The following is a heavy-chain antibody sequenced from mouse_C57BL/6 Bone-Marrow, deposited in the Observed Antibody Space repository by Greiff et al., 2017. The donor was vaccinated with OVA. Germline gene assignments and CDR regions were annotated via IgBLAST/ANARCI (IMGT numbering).Heavy chain of an antibody. CDR1: GFTFSDYG. J-gene: IGHJ4*01. CDR2: ISRGSRTL. D-gene: IGHD1-1*01. V-gene: IGHV5-17*01. CDR3: ARGAADGSSPYDAMDY. Sequence: EVQRVESGGGLVKPGGSLKLSCAASGFTFSDYGMPWVRQAPEQGLEWVAYISRGSRTLYYAATVQGRFTISRDNAKNTLFLQMTSLRSEDTARYYGARGAADGSSPYDAMDYWGQGTSVTVSA.